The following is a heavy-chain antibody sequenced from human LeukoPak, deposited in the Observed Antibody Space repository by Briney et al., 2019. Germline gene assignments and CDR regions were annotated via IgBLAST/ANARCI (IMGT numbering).Heavy chain of an antibody. V-gene: IGHV3-66*01. CDR3: ARGPAIAAAGAVFDY. Sequence: GGSLRLSCAASGFTVSSNYMSWVRQAPGKGLEWVSVIYSGGSTYYADSVKGRFTISRDNSKNTLYLQMNSLRAEDTAVYCCARGPAIAAAGAVFDYWGQGTLVTVSS. J-gene: IGHJ4*02. CDR1: GFTVSSNY. CDR2: IYSGGST. D-gene: IGHD6-13*01.